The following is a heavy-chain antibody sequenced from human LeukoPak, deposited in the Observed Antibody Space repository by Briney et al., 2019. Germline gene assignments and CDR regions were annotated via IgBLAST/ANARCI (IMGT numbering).Heavy chain of an antibody. CDR3: ARYIRDYYYDSSGYPYGMDV. CDR2: INPNSGGT. D-gene: IGHD3-22*01. J-gene: IGHJ6*02. CDR1: GYTFTGYY. V-gene: IGHV1-2*02. Sequence: ASVTVSCKASGYTFTGYYMHWVRQAPGQGPEWMGWINPNSGGTNYAQKFQGRVTMTRDTSISTAYMELSRLRSDDTAVYYCARYIRDYYYDSSGYPYGMDVWGQGTMGTVSS.